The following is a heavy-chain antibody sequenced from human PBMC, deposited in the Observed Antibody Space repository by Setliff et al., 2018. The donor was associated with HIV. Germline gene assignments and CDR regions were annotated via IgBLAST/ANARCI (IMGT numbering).Heavy chain of an antibody. Sequence: GGSLRLSCAASGFTFSSYSMNWVRQAPGKGLEWVAYISSDSSPIYYADSVKGRFTTSRDNAKNSLYLQMNSLRAEDTAVYYCARVEDSSSWWTALGYYYGMDVWGQGTTVTVSS. CDR2: ISSDSSPI. CDR1: GFTFSSYS. D-gene: IGHD6-13*01. J-gene: IGHJ6*02. CDR3: ARVEDSSSWWTALGYYYGMDV. V-gene: IGHV3-48*04.